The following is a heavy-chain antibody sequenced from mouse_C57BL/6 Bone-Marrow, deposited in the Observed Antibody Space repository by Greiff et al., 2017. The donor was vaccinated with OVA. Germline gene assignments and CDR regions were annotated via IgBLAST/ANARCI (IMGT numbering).Heavy chain of an antibody. CDR2: IHPSDSDT. CDR3: AICGSSYFDY. CDR1: GYTFTSYW. Sequence: QVQLKEPGAELVKPGASVKVSCKASGYTFTSYWMHWVKQRPGQGLEWIGRIHPSDSDTNYNQKFKGKATLTVDKSSSTAYMQLSSLASEDSAVYYCAICGSSYFDYWGQGTTLTVSS. J-gene: IGHJ2*01. D-gene: IGHD1-1*01. V-gene: IGHV1-74*01.